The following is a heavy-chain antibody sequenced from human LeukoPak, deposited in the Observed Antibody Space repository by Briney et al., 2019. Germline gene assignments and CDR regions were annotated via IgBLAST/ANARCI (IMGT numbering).Heavy chain of an antibody. Sequence: ASVKVSCKASGYTFTNYGISWVRQAPGQGLEWMGWISVYNGNTNYAQKLQGRVTMTTDKSTSTAYMELRSLRSDDTAVYYCARGGIVVLMSEFDPWGQGTLVTVSS. J-gene: IGHJ5*02. D-gene: IGHD2-8*01. CDR1: GYTFTNYG. V-gene: IGHV1-18*01. CDR3: ARGGIVVLMSEFDP. CDR2: ISVYNGNT.